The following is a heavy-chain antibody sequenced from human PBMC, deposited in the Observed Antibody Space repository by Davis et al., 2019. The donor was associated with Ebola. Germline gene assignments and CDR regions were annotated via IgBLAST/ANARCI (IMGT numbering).Heavy chain of an antibody. D-gene: IGHD5-12*01. CDR3: ARGYSGYDWGLLDY. CDR2: ISAYNGNT. V-gene: IGHV1-18*01. Sequence: ASVKVSCKASGYTFTSYGISWVRQAPGQGLEWMGWISAYNGNTNYAQKLQGRVTMTRNTSISTAYMELSSLRSEDTAVYYCARGYSGYDWGLLDYWGQGTLVTVSS. J-gene: IGHJ4*02. CDR1: GYTFTSYG.